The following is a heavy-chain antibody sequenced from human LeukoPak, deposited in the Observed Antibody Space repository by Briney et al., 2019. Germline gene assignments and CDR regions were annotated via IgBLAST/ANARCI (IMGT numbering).Heavy chain of an antibody. CDR3: ARVVTLSPPFNDYGDYDLGGGWFDP. D-gene: IGHD4-17*01. J-gene: IGHJ5*02. CDR2: IYYSGST. Sequence: SETLSLTCTVSGGSISSGDYYWSWIRQPPGKGLEWIGYIYYSGSTYYNPSLKSRVTISVDTSKNQFSLKLSSATAADTAVYYCARVVTLSPPFNDYGDYDLGGGWFDPWGQGTLVTVSS. CDR1: GGSISSGDYY. V-gene: IGHV4-30-4*01.